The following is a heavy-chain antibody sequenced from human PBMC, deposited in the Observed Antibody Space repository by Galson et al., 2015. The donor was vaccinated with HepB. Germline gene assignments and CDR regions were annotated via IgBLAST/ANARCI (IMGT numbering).Heavy chain of an antibody. Sequence: SLRLSCAASGFTFSRYDMHWVRQGTGKGLEWVSAIDSAGDTLYSGSVKGRFIISRENAKNSLHLQMNSLGVGDTAVYYCARGYCSNGNCYRFDYWGRGTLVTVSS. J-gene: IGHJ4*02. CDR2: IDSAGDT. CDR1: GFTFSRYD. V-gene: IGHV3-13*01. D-gene: IGHD2-15*01. CDR3: ARGYCSNGNCYRFDY.